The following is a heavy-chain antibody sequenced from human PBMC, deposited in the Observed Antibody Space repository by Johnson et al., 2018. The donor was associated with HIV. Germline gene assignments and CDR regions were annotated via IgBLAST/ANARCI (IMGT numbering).Heavy chain of an antibody. V-gene: IGHV3-66*01. CDR1: GFTFDDYA. CDR3: AKGQSSGYPKDAFDI. Sequence: VQLVESGGVVVQPGGSLRLSCAASGFTFDDYAMHWVRQAPGKGLEWVSVIYSGGSTYYADSVKGRFTISRDNSKNTLYLQMNSLRAEDTAVYYCAKGQSSGYPKDAFDIWGRGTIVIVSS. CDR2: IYSGGST. D-gene: IGHD3-22*01. J-gene: IGHJ3*02.